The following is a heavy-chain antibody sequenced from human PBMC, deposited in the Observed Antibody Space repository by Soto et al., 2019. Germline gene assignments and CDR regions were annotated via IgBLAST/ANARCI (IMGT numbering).Heavy chain of an antibody. D-gene: IGHD4-17*01. CDR2: IYHSGST. CDR3: ARAHYGDYGYGMDV. J-gene: IGHJ6*02. Sequence: QLQLQESGAGLVKPSQTLSLTCAVSGGSISSGGYSWSWIRQPPGKGLEWIGYIYHSGSTYYNPSLKSRVTISVDRSKNQFSLKLSSVTAADTAVYYCARAHYGDYGYGMDVWGQGTTVTVSS. CDR1: GGSISSGGYS. V-gene: IGHV4-30-2*01.